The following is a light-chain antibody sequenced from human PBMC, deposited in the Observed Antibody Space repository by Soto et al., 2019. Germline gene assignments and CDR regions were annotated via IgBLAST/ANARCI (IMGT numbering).Light chain of an antibody. Sequence: QSALTQPASVSGSPGQSITISCTGTSSDVGAYNYVSWYQQHPGKAPKVMIYDVNSRPSEVSNRFSGSKSGNTASLTISGLQAEDEADYYCSSYTTSSAYVFGTGTKLTVL. V-gene: IGLV2-14*03. CDR2: DVN. J-gene: IGLJ1*01. CDR1: SSDVGAYNY. CDR3: SSYTTSSAYV.